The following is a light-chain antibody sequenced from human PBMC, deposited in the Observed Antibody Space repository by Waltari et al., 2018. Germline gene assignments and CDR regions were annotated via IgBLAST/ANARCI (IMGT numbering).Light chain of an antibody. V-gene: IGLV3-19*01. J-gene: IGLJ2*01. Sequence: SSELTQDPAVSVALGQTVRITCQGDSLRTYYVSWFQQKAGQAPTLVIHGKNNRPSGIPDRFSASTSGSSASLTIIGAQEEDEADYYCHARDSNGDVLIGGGTKVTVV. CDR3: HARDSNGDVL. CDR1: SLRTYY. CDR2: GKN.